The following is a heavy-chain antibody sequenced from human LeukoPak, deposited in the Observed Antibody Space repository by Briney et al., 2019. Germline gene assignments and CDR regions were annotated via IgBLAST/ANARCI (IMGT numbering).Heavy chain of an antibody. Sequence: PSETLSLTCTVSGYSISSGYYWGWIRQPPGKGLEWIGSIFQSGTTYYNPSLKSRLTISVDTSKDQFSLRLSSVTAEDTAVYYCARGTIVATIFDYWGRGTLVTVSS. CDR1: GYSISSGYY. V-gene: IGHV4-38-2*02. D-gene: IGHD5-12*01. CDR2: IFQSGTT. CDR3: ARGTIVATIFDY. J-gene: IGHJ4*02.